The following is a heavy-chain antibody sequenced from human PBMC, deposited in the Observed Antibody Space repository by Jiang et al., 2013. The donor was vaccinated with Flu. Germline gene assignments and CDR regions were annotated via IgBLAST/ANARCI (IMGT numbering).Heavy chain of an antibody. D-gene: IGHD3-9*01. J-gene: IGHJ4*02. Sequence: KPTQTLTLTCTFSGFSLSTSGVGVGWIRQPPGKALEWLALIYWNDDKRYSPSLKSRLTITKDTSKNQVVLTMTNMDPVDTATYYCAHAFYYDILTGYWAADYWGQG. V-gene: IGHV2-5*01. CDR3: AHAFYYDILTGYWAADY. CDR1: GFSLSTSGVG. CDR2: IYWNDDK.